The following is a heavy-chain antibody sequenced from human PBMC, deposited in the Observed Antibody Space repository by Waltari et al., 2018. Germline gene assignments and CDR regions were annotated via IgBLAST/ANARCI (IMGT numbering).Heavy chain of an antibody. Sequence: QVQLQESGPGLVKPSQTLSLTCTVSGGSISRGSYYWSWIRQPAGKGLEWIGYIYTSGSTNYIPSLKSRVTISVDTSKNQFSLKLSSVTAADTAVYYCAAATGGGVAATDFDYWGQGTLVTVSS. CDR1: GGSISRGSYY. CDR2: IYTSGST. CDR3: AAATGGGVAATDFDY. V-gene: IGHV4-61*09. J-gene: IGHJ4*02. D-gene: IGHD2-15*01.